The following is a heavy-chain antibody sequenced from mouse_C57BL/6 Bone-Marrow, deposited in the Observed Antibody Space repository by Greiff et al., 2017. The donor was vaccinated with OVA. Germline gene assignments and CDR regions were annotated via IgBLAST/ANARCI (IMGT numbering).Heavy chain of an antibody. V-gene: IGHV5-17*01. CDR3: ARGGSSYGAMDY. CDR2: ISSGSSTI. D-gene: IGHD1-1*01. CDR1: GFTFSDYG. J-gene: IGHJ4*01. Sequence: EVKLEESGGGLVKPGGSLKLSCAASGFTFSDYGMHWVRQAPEKGLEWVAYISSGSSTIYYADTVKGRFTISRDNAKNTLFLQMTSLRSEDTAMYYCARGGSSYGAMDYWGQGTSVTVSS.